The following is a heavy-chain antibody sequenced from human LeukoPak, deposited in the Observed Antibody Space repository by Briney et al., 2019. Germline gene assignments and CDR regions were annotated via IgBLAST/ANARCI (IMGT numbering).Heavy chain of an antibody. Sequence: GGSLRLSCAVSGFTFSSSAMSWVRQAPGKGLEWVSTISGSGDRTYYADSVKGRFTISRDNSKNTLFLHMNSLRAEDTAVYSCAKGYYSSGSYGWFDYWGQGTLVTLSS. V-gene: IGHV3-23*01. CDR3: AKGYYSSGSYGWFDY. J-gene: IGHJ4*02. CDR1: GFTFSSSA. D-gene: IGHD3-10*01. CDR2: ISGSGDRT.